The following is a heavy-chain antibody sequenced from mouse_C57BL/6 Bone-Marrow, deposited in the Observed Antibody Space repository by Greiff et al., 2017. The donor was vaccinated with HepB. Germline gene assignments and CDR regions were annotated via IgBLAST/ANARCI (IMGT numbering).Heavy chain of an antibody. CDR3: ALYGSSPYWYFDV. CDR1: GFNIKDYY. J-gene: IGHJ1*03. Sequence: EVKLQQSGAELVKPGASVKLSCTASGFNIKDYYMHWVKQRTEQGLEWIGRIDPEDGETKYAPKFQGKATITADTSSNTAYLQLSSLTSEDTAVYYCALYGSSPYWYFDVWGTGTTVTVSS. D-gene: IGHD1-1*01. V-gene: IGHV14-2*01. CDR2: IDPEDGET.